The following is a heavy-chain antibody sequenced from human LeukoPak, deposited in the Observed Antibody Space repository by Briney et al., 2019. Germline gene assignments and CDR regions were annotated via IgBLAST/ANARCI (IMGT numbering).Heavy chain of an antibody. CDR2: ISSSSSYI. CDR1: GFTFSSYS. Sequence: GGSLRLSCAASGFTFSSYSMNWVRQAPGKGLEWVSSISSSSSYIYYADSVKGRFTISRDNSKNTLYLQMNSLRAEDTAVYYCAKDSRFGEFGDYWGQGTLATVSS. CDR3: AKDSRFGEFGDY. D-gene: IGHD3-10*01. J-gene: IGHJ4*02. V-gene: IGHV3-21*01.